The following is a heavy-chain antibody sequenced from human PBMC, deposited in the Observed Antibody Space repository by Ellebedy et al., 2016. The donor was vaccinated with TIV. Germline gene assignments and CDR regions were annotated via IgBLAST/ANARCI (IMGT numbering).Heavy chain of an antibody. D-gene: IGHD1-1*01. J-gene: IGHJ3*02. Sequence: AASVKVSCKVSAYTLTELSMHWRRQAPGKGLAWMGGFHPEAGKTIYQQKFQGRISMTKDTSTDTNYMELRSLRSADTALYYCASGAVTERPDFAFKMWGQGTMVTVAS. CDR3: ASGAVTERPDFAFKM. V-gene: IGHV1-24*01. CDR1: AYTLTELS. CDR2: FHPEAGKT.